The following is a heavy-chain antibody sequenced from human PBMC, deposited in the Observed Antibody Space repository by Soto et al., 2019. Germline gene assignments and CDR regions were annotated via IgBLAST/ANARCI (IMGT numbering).Heavy chain of an antibody. CDR2: IFHGGNT. J-gene: IGHJ3*01. D-gene: IGHD2-15*01. Sequence: PXETLYISCAVSGFFISSGNYWGCIRKPPGKGLEWIGSIFHGGNTYYNPSLKSRVTISVDMSKNQFSLKLNSVTAADTAVYYCARARWYDAFDVWGQGTVVTVSS. CDR3: ARARWYDAFDV. CDR1: GFFISSGNY. V-gene: IGHV4-38-2*01.